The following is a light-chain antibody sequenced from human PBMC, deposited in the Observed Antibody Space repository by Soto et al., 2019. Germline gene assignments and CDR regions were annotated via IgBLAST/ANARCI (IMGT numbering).Light chain of an antibody. J-gene: IGKJ2*01. V-gene: IGKV3-20*01. CDR1: QSVISSY. Sequence: EIVLTQSPGTLSLSPGERATLSCRASQSVISSYLVWYQQKPGQAPRLLIYGASSRATGIPDRFSGSGSGTDFTLTISRLEPEDFAVYYCQQYVTSPYTFGQGTKLEIK. CDR3: QQYVTSPYT. CDR2: GAS.